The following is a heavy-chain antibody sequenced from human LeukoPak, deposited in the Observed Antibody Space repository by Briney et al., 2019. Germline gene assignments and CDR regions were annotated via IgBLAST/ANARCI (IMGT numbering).Heavy chain of an antibody. J-gene: IGHJ4*02. CDR3: ATVQAMVRGVIFPDY. V-gene: IGHV1-18*01. CDR1: GYTFTSYG. D-gene: IGHD3-10*01. Sequence: GASVKVSCKASGYTFTSYGIGWVRQAPGQGLEWMGWITTYNGNTNYAQNLQGRVTMTTDTSTSTAYMELRSLRSDDTAVYYCATVQAMVRGVIFPDYWGQGTLVTVSS. CDR2: ITTYNGNT.